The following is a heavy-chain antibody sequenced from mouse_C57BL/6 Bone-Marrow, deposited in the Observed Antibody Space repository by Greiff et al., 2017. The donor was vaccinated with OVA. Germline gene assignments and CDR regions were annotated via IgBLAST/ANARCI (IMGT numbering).Heavy chain of an antibody. CDR3: TRDPFYYYGSSYGWYFDV. CDR2: ISSGGDYI. D-gene: IGHD1-1*01. J-gene: IGHJ1*03. Sequence: EVQGVESGEGLVKPGGSLKLSCAASGFTFSSYAMSWVRQTPEKRLEWVAYISSGGDYIYYADTVKGRFTISRDNARNTLYLQMSILNSEDTAMYYYTRDPFYYYGSSYGWYFDVWGTGTTVTVSS. V-gene: IGHV5-9-1*02. CDR1: GFTFSSYA.